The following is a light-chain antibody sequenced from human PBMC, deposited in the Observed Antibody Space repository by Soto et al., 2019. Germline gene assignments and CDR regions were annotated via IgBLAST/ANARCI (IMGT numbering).Light chain of an antibody. CDR1: TSDVGGYNS. CDR2: DVT. V-gene: IGLV2-14*01. CDR3: SSYTGSTVV. J-gene: IGLJ2*01. Sequence: QSALTQPDSVSGSPGQSITISCTGTTSDVGGYNSVSWYQQHPGKAPKLIIYDVTYRPSGVSNRFSGSKSGNTASLTISGLQAEDEADYHCSSYTGSTVVFGGGTKLTVL.